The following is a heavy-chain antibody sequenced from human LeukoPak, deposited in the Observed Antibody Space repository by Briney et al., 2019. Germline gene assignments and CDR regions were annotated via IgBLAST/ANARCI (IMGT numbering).Heavy chain of an antibody. CDR3: ARNGPTAAGAFDI. D-gene: IGHD6-13*01. Sequence: SETLSLTCAVSGGSIISSNWWTWFRQPPGKGLEWIGGIYHTGTSNYNPSLKSRVTISVDKSKNQFSLKMSSVTAADTALYYCARNGPTAAGAFDIWGQGTVVTVSA. CDR2: IYHTGTS. V-gene: IGHV4-4*02. CDR1: GGSIISSNW. J-gene: IGHJ3*02.